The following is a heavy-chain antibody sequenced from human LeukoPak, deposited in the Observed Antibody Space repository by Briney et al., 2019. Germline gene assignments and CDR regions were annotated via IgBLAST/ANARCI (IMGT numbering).Heavy chain of an antibody. D-gene: IGHD3-22*01. J-gene: IGHJ4*02. Sequence: SETLSLTCTVSGASMSSYSWRWIRQPPGKGLEWIGYIYYSGNTNYNPSLKSRVTISVDTSKNQFSLKVSSVTAADTAVYYCASAHTSGMDYWGQGALVTVSS. CDR1: GASMSSYS. V-gene: IGHV4-59*01. CDR3: ASAHTSGMDY. CDR2: IYYSGNT.